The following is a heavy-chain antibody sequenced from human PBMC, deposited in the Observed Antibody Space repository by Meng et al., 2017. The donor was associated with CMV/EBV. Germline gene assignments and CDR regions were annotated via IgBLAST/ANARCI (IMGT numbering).Heavy chain of an antibody. V-gene: IGHV3-7*01. J-gene: IGHJ6*02. CDR1: GFTFSSYS. D-gene: IGHD6-19*01. CDR3: ARDGAVAGTLGYYYYYGMDV. Sequence: GESLKISCAASGFTFSSYSMTWVRQAPGKGLEWVANIKQDGSEKYYVDSVKGRFTISRDNAKNSLYLQMNSLRAEDTAVYYCARDGAVAGTLGYYYYYGMDVWGQGTTVTVSS. CDR2: IKQDGSEK.